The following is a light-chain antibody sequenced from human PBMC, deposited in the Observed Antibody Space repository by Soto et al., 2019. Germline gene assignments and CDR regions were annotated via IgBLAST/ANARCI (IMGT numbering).Light chain of an antibody. V-gene: IGLV2-8*01. CDR2: EVS. Sequence: QSALTQPPSASGSPGQSATISCTGTSSDVGGYNYVSWYQQKPGKAPKLMIYEVSKRPSGVSDRFSGSKSGNTASLTVSGLQAEDEADYYCNSYAGRNGLGFGGGTQQTVL. CDR3: NSYAGRNGLG. CDR1: SSDVGGYNY. J-gene: IGLJ7*01.